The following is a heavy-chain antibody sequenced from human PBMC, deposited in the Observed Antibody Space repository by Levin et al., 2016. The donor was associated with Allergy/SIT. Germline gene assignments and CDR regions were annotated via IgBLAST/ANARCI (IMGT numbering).Heavy chain of an antibody. CDR3: ARGLGSSWYRRVKFDY. J-gene: IGHJ4*02. CDR2: INAGNGNT. V-gene: IGHV1-3*01. D-gene: IGHD6-13*01. CDR1: GYTFTSYA. Sequence: ASVKVSCKASGYTFTSYAMHWVRQAPGQRLEWMGWINAGNGNTKYSQKFQGRVTITRDTSASTAYMELSSLRSEDTAVYYCARGLGSSWYRRVKFDYWGQGTLVTVSS.